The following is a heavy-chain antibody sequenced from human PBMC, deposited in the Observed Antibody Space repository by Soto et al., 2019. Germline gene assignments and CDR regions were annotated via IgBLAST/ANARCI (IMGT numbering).Heavy chain of an antibody. CDR1: GFTFSSYG. CDR2: ISYDGSNK. J-gene: IGHJ4*02. Sequence: QVPLVESGGGVVQPGRSLRLSCAASGFTFSSYGMHWVRQAPGKGLEWVAVISYDGSNKYYADSVKGRFTISRDNSKNTLYLQMNSLRAEDTAVYYCAKVSVAGPDDYWGQGTLVTVSS. CDR3: AKVSVAGPDDY. D-gene: IGHD6-19*01. V-gene: IGHV3-30*18.